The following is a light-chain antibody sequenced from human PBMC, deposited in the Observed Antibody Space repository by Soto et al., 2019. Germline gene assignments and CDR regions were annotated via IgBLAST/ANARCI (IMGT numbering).Light chain of an antibody. V-gene: IGKV1-5*01. CDR2: DAS. CDR1: QSISRS. Sequence: DIQMTQSPSTLSASVGDRVTITCRASQSISRSLAWYQQNPGKAPKLLIFDASSLESGVPSRFSGSGSGTEFTLTISSLQPDDSATYYCQQYNSYPLTFGQGTKLEIK. CDR3: QQYNSYPLT. J-gene: IGKJ2*01.